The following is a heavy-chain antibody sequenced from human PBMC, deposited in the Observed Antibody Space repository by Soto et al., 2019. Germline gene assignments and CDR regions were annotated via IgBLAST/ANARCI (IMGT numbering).Heavy chain of an antibody. D-gene: IGHD2-2*01. J-gene: IGHJ6*02. V-gene: IGHV1-2*02. CDR3: ANADIVVVPAAITYYYYGMDV. CDR1: GYTFTGYY. CDR2: INPNSGGT. Sequence: ASVTVSCKASGYTFTGYYMHWVRQAPGQGLEWMGWINPNSGGTNYAQKFQGRVTMTRDTSISTAYMELSRLRSDDTAVYYCANADIVVVPAAITYYYYGMDVWGQGTTVTVSS.